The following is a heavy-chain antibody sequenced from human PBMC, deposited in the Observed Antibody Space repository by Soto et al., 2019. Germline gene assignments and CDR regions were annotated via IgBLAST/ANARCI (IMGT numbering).Heavy chain of an antibody. J-gene: IGHJ4*02. Sequence: ASVKVSCKASGYTFTGYYMHWVRQAPGQGLEWMGWINPNSGGTNYAQKFQGWVTMTSDTSISTAYMELSRLRSDDTAVYYCARSIGGGAIDYWGQGTLVTVSS. CDR1: GYTFTGYY. CDR2: INPNSGGT. CDR3: ARSIGGGAIDY. V-gene: IGHV1-2*04. D-gene: IGHD3-16*01.